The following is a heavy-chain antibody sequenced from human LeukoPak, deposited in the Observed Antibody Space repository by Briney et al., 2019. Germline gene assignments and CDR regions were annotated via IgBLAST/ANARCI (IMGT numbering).Heavy chain of an antibody. V-gene: IGHV3-11*04. CDR2: ISSSGSTI. CDR1: GFTFSDYY. J-gene: IGHJ4*02. D-gene: IGHD2-15*01. Sequence: GGSLRLSCAASGFTFSDYYMSWIRQAPGKGLEWVSYISSSGSTIYYADSVKGRFTISRDNARNSLYLQTNSLRDDDTAVYFCARDDYCSGGDCYSGAFDYWGQGTPVTVSS. CDR3: ARDDYCSGGDCYSGAFDY.